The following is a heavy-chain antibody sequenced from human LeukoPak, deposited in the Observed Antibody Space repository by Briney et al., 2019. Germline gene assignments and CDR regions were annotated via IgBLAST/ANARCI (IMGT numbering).Heavy chain of an antibody. J-gene: IGHJ4*02. Sequence: PGGSLRLSCAASGFTFSSYAMSWVRQAPGKGLEWVSAISGSGGSTYYADSVKGRFTISRDNSKNTPYLQMNSLRAEDTAVYYCAKDVTESYYYDSSGYLWGQGTLVTVSS. CDR1: GFTFSSYA. CDR3: AKDVTESYYYDSSGYL. D-gene: IGHD3-22*01. CDR2: ISGSGGST. V-gene: IGHV3-23*01.